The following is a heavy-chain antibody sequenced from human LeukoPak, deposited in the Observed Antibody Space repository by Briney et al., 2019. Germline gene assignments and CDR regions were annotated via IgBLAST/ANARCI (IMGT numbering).Heavy chain of an antibody. CDR1: GYTFTDYF. D-gene: IGHD2-2*01. CDR2: ISPTSGAT. Sequence: ASVKVSCKASGYTFTDYFLHWVRQAPGHGLEWMGLISPTSGATTYAQKFQGRVTMTRDTSINTAYIELSSLRSDDTAVYYCARDIRTREESFDYWGQGTLVTVSS. V-gene: IGHV1-2*02. J-gene: IGHJ4*02. CDR3: ARDIRTREESFDY.